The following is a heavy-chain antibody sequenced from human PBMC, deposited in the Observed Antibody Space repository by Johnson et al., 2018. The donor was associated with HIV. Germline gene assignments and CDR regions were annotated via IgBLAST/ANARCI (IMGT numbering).Heavy chain of an antibody. CDR2: IYSGGST. D-gene: IGHD3-22*01. J-gene: IGHJ3*02. CDR3: ARSQGGYDSRGSYSWAFDI. CDR1: GFTVSSNY. Sequence: VQLVESGGGLVQPGGSLRLSCAASGFTVSSNYMNWVRQAPGKGLEWVSVIYSGGSTYYADSVKGRFTISRDNSKNTLYLQINSLRAGDTAVYYCARSQGGYDSRGSYSWAFDIWGQGTMVTVSS. V-gene: IGHV3-66*01.